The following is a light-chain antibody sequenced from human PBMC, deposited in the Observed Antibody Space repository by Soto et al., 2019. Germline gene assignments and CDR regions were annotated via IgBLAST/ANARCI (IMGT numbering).Light chain of an antibody. CDR1: HDITNY. J-gene: IGKJ4*01. Sequence: DIQMTQSPSSLSASVGDRITITCQASHDITNYLNWYQLKLGKAPKLLIYQASNLKTGVPSRFRGGGSGKDFTFTITSLQAEDIAPYYCQQSETFPFTFGGGTKVEI. CDR3: QQSETFPFT. CDR2: QAS. V-gene: IGKV1-33*01.